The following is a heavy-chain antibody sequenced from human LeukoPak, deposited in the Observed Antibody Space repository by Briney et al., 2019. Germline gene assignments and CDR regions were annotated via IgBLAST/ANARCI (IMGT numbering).Heavy chain of an antibody. V-gene: IGHV3-30*04. J-gene: IGHJ4*02. CDR1: GFTFSSHA. CDR3: ARDISGSYAVDY. Sequence: GGSLRLSCAASGFTFSSHAMHWVRQAPGKGLEWVAVLSHDETSKLYAGSVKGRFTISRDTSKNTLYLQMNSLSGEDTAVYYCARDISGSYAVDYWGQGTLVTVSS. D-gene: IGHD3-16*01. CDR2: LSHDETSK.